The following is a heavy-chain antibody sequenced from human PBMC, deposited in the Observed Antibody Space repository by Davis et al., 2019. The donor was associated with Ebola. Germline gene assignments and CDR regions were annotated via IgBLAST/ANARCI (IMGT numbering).Heavy chain of an antibody. J-gene: IGHJ6*02. D-gene: IGHD6-6*01. Sequence: GGSLRLSCAASGFTFSSYSMNWVRQAPGKGLEWVPSISSSSSYIYYADSVKGRFTISRDNPKNSLYLQMNSLRAEDTAGYYCARSSIAARPGYYYGMDVWGQGTTVTVSS. CDR2: ISSSSSYI. CDR3: ARSSIAARPGYYYGMDV. CDR1: GFTFSSYS. V-gene: IGHV3-21*01.